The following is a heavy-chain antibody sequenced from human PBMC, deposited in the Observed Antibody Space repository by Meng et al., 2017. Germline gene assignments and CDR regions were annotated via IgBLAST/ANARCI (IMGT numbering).Heavy chain of an antibody. CDR1: GGTFSSYT. CDR2: IIPILGIA. D-gene: IGHD3-22*01. Sequence: VQVGPSVAEVKKPGSAGKVSCKASGGTFSSYTISWVRQAPGQGLEWMGRIIPILGIANYAQKFQGRVTITADKSTSTAYMELSSLRSEDTAVYYCASRVAYYYDSSGYYKNWYFDLWGRGTLVTVSS. V-gene: IGHV1-69*02. CDR3: ASRVAYYYDSSGYYKNWYFDL. J-gene: IGHJ2*01.